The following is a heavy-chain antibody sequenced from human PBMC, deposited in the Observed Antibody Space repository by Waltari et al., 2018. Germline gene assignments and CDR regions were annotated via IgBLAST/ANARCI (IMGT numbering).Heavy chain of an antibody. V-gene: IGHV1-18*01. CDR3: AREWHYYGSGSYSPDAFDI. J-gene: IGHJ3*02. CDR2: ISAYNGNT. D-gene: IGHD3-10*01. Sequence: QVQLVQSGAEVKKPGASVKVSCKASGYTFTSYGISWVRQAPGQGLEWMGWISAYNGNTNYAQKLQGRGTMTTDTSTSTAYMELRSLRSDDTAVYYCAREWHYYGSGSYSPDAFDIWGQGTMVTVSS. CDR1: GYTFTSYG.